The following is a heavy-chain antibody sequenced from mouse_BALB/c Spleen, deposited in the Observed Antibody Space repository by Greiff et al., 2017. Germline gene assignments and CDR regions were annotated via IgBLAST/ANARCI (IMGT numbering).Heavy chain of an antibody. Sequence: VQLQQSGAELMKPGASVKISCKATGYTFSSYWIEWVKQRPGHGLEWIGEILPGSGSTNYNEKFKGKATFTADTSSNTAYMQLSSLTSEDSAVYYCARSDYDGGWFAYWGQGTLVTVSA. CDR3: ARSDYDGGWFAY. CDR2: ILPGSGST. J-gene: IGHJ3*01. V-gene: IGHV1-9*01. CDR1: GYTFSSYW. D-gene: IGHD2-4*01.